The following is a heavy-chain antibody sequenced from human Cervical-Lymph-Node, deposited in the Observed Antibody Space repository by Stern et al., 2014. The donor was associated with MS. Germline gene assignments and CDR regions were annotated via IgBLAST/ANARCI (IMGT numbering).Heavy chain of an antibody. CDR2: IVVGSGNT. Sequence: QLVQSGPEVKKPGTSVKVSCKASGITFTSSAVQWVRQARGPRLEWIGWIVVGSGNTNYAQKFQERVTITRDMSTSTAYMELSSLRSEDTAVYYCAADVQQQLVRSEYFQHWGQGTLVTVSS. CDR1: GITFTSSA. D-gene: IGHD6-13*01. J-gene: IGHJ1*01. CDR3: AADVQQQLVRSEYFQH. V-gene: IGHV1-58*01.